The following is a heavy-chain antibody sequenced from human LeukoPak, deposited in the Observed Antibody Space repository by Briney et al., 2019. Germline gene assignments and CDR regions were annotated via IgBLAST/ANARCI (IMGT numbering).Heavy chain of an antibody. CDR1: GFTFSSYN. CDR3: ARRNAMDV. Sequence: GGSLRLSCAASGFTFSSYNMNWVRQTPGKGLEWVSYISSSGSTIYYADSVKGRFTVSRDNAKNSLYLQMNSLRAEDTAVYYCARRNAMDVWGQGTTVIVFS. J-gene: IGHJ6*02. V-gene: IGHV3-48*01. CDR2: ISSSGSTI.